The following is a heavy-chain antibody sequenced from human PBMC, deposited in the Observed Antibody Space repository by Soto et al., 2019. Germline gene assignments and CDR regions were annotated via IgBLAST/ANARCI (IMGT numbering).Heavy chain of an antibody. CDR2: ISGSGGST. V-gene: IGHV3-23*01. CDR3: AKGYSSRISAPTDY. CDR1: GFTFSSYA. J-gene: IGHJ4*02. Sequence: GGSLRLSCAASGFTFSSYAMSWVRQAPGKGLEWVSAISGSGGSTYYADSVKGRLTISRDNSKNTLYLQMNSLRAEDTAVYYCAKGYSSRISAPTDYWGQGTLVTVSS. D-gene: IGHD6-13*01.